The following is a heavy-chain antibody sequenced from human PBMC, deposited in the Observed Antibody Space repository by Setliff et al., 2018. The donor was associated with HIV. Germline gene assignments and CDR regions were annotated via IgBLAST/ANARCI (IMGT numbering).Heavy chain of an antibody. Sequence: LSLTCTVSGGSISSSSYYWGWIRQPPGQGLEWIGSIYYSGSTYYNPSLKSRVTISTDTSKNQFSLKVRSVTAADTAVYYCARQVTVVGYFETAAGSFNYWGPGTLVTVSS. CDR2: IYYSGST. D-gene: IGHD2-21*01. V-gene: IGHV4-39*01. J-gene: IGHJ4*02. CDR3: ARQVTVVGYFETAAGSFNY. CDR1: GGSISSSSYY.